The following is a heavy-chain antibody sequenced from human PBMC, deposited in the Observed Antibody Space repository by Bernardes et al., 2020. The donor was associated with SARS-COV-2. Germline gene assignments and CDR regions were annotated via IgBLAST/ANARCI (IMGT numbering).Heavy chain of an antibody. CDR1: GLTSGSYW. J-gene: IGHJ4*02. V-gene: IGHV3-74*01. CDR3: ARDNNLNFDY. D-gene: IGHD1-20*01. CDR2: INPDGTTT. Sequence: GSLRLSCAASGLTSGSYWLYWVRQPPGKGLMWFSLINPDGTTTNYVDSVRGRFTISRDNAKNTLYLQMNSLRVEDTAVYYCARDNNLNFDYWGQGALVTVSS.